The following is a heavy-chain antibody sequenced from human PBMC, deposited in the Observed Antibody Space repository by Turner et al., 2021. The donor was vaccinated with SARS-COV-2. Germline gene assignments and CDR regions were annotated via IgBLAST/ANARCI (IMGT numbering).Heavy chain of an antibody. CDR1: AGSISSSSYY. D-gene: IGHD5-18*01. J-gene: IGHJ6*02. CDR3: ARLMDTAMDYCGMDF. V-gene: IGHV4-39*01. Sequence: QLLLQESDPGQVKPSETLSLTCTVLAGSISSSSYYWCWIRRPPGKGLEWIGNIYNSGSTYYNPALKSRVTISVDTSKNQFSLKLSSVTAADTAVYYCARLMDTAMDYCGMDFWGQGTTVTVSS. CDR2: IYNSGST.